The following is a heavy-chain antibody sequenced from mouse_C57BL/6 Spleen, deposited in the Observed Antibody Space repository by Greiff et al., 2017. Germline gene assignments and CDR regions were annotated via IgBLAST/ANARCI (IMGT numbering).Heavy chain of an antibody. CDR1: GYSITSGYY. V-gene: IGHV3-6*01. CDR3: ARPYDDDGAWFAY. CDR2: ISYDGSN. J-gene: IGHJ3*01. Sequence: EVQLQQSGPGLVKPSQSLSLTCSVTGYSITSGYYWNWIRQFPGNKLEWMGYISYDGSNNYNPSLKNRISITRDTSKNQFFLKLNSVTTEDTATYYCARPYDDDGAWFAYWGQGTLVTVSA. D-gene: IGHD2-4*01.